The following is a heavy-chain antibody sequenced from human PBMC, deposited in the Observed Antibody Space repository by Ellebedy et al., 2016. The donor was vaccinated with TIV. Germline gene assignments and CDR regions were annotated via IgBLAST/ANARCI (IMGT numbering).Heavy chain of an antibody. J-gene: IGHJ5*02. D-gene: IGHD5-12*01. V-gene: IGHV1-2*04. Sequence: ASVKVSCKASGYTFTGYYMHWVRQAPGQGLEWMGWINPNSGGTNYAQKFQGWVTMTRDTSISTAYMELSRLSSDDTAVYYCAMGDPTKSGYDPINWFDPWGQGTLVTVSS. CDR3: AMGDPTKSGYDPINWFDP. CDR2: INPNSGGT. CDR1: GYTFTGYY.